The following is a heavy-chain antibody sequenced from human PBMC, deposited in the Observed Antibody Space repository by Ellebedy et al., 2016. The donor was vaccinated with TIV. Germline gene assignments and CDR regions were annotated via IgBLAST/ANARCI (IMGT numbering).Heavy chain of an antibody. J-gene: IGHJ3*01. CDR1: GFTFSSHW. CDR3: ARDRRITIFGVVTPGVFDL. D-gene: IGHD3-3*01. V-gene: IGHV3-74*01. Sequence: GGSLRLXCAASGFTFSSHWMYWVRRAPGKGLVWVSGVNSDGSSTNYADSVKGRFTISRDNVKKTLYLQMNSLRAEDTAVYYCARDRRITIFGVVTPGVFDLWGQGTVVTVSS. CDR2: VNSDGSST.